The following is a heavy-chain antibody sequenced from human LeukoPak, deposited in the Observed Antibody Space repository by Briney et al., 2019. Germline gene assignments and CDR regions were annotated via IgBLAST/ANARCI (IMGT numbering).Heavy chain of an antibody. J-gene: IGHJ4*02. D-gene: IGHD3-10*01. CDR3: ARRFGESNDY. CDR1: GYTFTSYA. Sequence: GASVKVSCKASGYTFTSYAISWLRQAPGQGLEWMGWVSAYNGNTNYAKNLQGRVTITTDTSTSTAYMELRSLRSDDTAVYYCARRFGESNDYWGQGTLVTVSS. CDR2: VSAYNGNT. V-gene: IGHV1-18*01.